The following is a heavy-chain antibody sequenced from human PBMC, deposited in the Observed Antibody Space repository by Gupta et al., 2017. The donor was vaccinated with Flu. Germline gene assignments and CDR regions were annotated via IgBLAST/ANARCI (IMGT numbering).Heavy chain of an antibody. D-gene: IGHD3-16*01. V-gene: IGHV2-70*13. CDR2: IDWLDNK. CDR3: GLILGGPTTDGFDV. J-gene: IGHJ3*01. Sequence: QVTLRESGPALVKPTQTLTLTCAFSGFSLTTSGMSVSWIRQPPGKALEWLAVIDWLDNKYYSTSLNIRLTISRETSKNQVVLTMTNMDPVDTATYYCGLILGGPTTDGFDVWGQGTMVTVSP. CDR1: GFSLTTSGMS.